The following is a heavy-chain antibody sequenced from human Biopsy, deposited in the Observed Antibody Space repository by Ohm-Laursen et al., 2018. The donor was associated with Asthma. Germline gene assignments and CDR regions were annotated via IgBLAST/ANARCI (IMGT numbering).Heavy chain of an antibody. CDR2: ISVYNGNT. J-gene: IGHJ6*02. D-gene: IGHD3-10*01. CDR3: ARAVDYSHYYGIDV. V-gene: IGHV1-18*01. Sequence: ATVTISCKTSGYTFNSAGITWVRQAPGQGLKWMGWISVYNGNTKVAQKLQDRVTMMTDTSTSRAYMELRSLRSADTGVYFCARAVDYSHYYGIDVWGQGTTVTVS. CDR1: GYTFNSAG.